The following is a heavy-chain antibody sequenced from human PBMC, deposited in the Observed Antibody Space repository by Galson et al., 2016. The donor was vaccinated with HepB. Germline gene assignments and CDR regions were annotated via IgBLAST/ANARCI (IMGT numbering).Heavy chain of an antibody. CDR2: VYRGGSR. D-gene: IGHD2-15*01. Sequence: SLRLSCAASGFTVSSNYMSWVRQAPGKGLEWVSVVYRGGSRYYADSVKGRFTLSRDHYKNTLYLQMNSLRAEDTAIYYCSVGLLQDFDFWGQGTLVTVSS. CDR1: GFTVSSNY. V-gene: IGHV3-53*01. J-gene: IGHJ4*02. CDR3: SVGLLQDFDF.